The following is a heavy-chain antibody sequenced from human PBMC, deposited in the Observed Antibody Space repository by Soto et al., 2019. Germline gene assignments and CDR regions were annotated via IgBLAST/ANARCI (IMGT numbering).Heavy chain of an antibody. V-gene: IGHV1-69*13. CDR1: GGTFSSYA. CDR2: IIPILGTA. Sequence: ASVKVSCKASGGTFSSYAISWVRQAPGQGLEWMGGIIPILGTANYAQKFQGRVTITADESTSTAYMELSSLRSEDTAVYYCARGLVLRFLEWLSPFDYWGQGTLVTVSS. CDR3: ARGLVLRFLEWLSPFDY. D-gene: IGHD3-3*01. J-gene: IGHJ4*02.